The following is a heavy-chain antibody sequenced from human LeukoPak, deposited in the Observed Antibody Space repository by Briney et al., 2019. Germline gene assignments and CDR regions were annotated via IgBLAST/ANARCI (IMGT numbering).Heavy chain of an antibody. CDR3: AKDGAWLRFDD. V-gene: IGHV3-23*01. D-gene: IGHD5-12*01. CDR1: GFPFSSHG. Sequence: GGSLRLSCAGSGFPFSSHGMNWVRQAPGKGLEWVSGISPGGGPTYYADSVKGRFTISRDDPKNTLYLQMENLRAEDTAVYYCAKDGAWLRFDDWGQGVLVTVSS. CDR2: ISPGGGPT. J-gene: IGHJ4*02.